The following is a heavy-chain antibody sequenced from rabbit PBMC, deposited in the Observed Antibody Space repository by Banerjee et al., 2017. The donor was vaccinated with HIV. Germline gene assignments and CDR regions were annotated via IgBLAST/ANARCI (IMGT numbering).Heavy chain of an antibody. CDR2: IHPGSSDNT. D-gene: IGHD6-1*01. CDR3: ARAAGYGGYGHATGFDL. Sequence: QEQLEESGGDLVKPEGSLTLTCTASGFSFSSSYWICWVRQAPGKGLEWIACIHPGSSDNTGYASWAKGRFTISLDNAQNTVDLQMTSLTAADTATYFCARAAGYGGYGHATGFDLWGPGTLVTVS. CDR1: GFSFSSSYW. J-gene: IGHJ4*01. V-gene: IGHV1S45*01.